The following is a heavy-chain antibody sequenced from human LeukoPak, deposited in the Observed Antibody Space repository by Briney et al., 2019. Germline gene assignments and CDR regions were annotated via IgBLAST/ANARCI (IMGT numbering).Heavy chain of an antibody. V-gene: IGHV4-59*12. CDR1: GGSISSYY. J-gene: IGHJ4*02. CDR3: ARGGYGSGSYYNY. Sequence: PSETLSLTCTVSGGSISSYYWSWIRQPPGKGLEWIGSIYYSGSTYYNPSLKSRVTISVETSKNQFSLKLSSVTAADTAVYYCARGGYGSGSYYNYWGQGTLVTVSS. D-gene: IGHD3-10*01. CDR2: IYYSGST.